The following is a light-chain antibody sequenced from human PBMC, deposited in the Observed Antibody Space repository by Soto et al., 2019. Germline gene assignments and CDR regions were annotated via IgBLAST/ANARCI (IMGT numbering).Light chain of an antibody. V-gene: IGKV2-28*01. CDR2: LGS. CDR1: QSLQHNNGNTL. CDR3: MQALQTPRT. Sequence: ETVMTQSPLSLTVTPGEPASISCKSSQSLQHNNGNTLLDWYMQKPGQSPQLLIYLGSRRAPGAPDRVSGSGSGTDFTLRISTVEADDAAIYYCMQALQTPRTFGQGTKLEI. J-gene: IGKJ1*01.